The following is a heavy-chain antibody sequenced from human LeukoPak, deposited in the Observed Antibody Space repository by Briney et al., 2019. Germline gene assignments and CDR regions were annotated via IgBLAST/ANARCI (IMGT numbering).Heavy chain of an antibody. V-gene: IGHV3-23*01. D-gene: IGHD3-22*01. CDR2: LSGTGAST. CDR1: KFIFRDYA. Sequence: GGSLRLSCAASKFIFRDYAMSWVRQAPGKGLEWVSSLSGTGASTYYADSVKGRFTISRDNSKNTLYVQMNSLRAEDTAVYYCAKSHNDYYDSSGPPRGFQHWGQGTLVTVSS. J-gene: IGHJ1*01. CDR3: AKSHNDYYDSSGPPRGFQH.